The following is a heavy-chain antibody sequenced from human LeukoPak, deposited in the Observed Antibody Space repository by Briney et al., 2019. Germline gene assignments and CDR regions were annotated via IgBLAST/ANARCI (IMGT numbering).Heavy chain of an antibody. Sequence: GASVKVSCKASGYTFTAYYMHWVRQAPGQGLEWMGWINPNSGGTNYAQKFQGRVTMTRDTSISTAYMELNRLRSDDTAVYYCARGSRVQLWLLDYWGQGTLVTVSS. CDR3: ARGSRVQLWLLDY. D-gene: IGHD5-18*01. CDR2: INPNSGGT. CDR1: GYTFTAYY. V-gene: IGHV1-2*02. J-gene: IGHJ4*02.